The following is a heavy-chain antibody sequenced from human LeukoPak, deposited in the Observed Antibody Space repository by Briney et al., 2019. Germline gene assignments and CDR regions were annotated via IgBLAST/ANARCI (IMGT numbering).Heavy chain of an antibody. V-gene: IGHV3-48*03. Sequence: GGSLRLSCAPSVVTFRTYEMNWVRQAPGKGLEWVSDISSSGSTMYYADSVKGRFTTSRDNAKNLLYLQMHSLRAEDTAVDYCSSLAAASRHYYWGQGNLVTVSS. CDR1: VVTFRTYE. CDR2: ISSSGSTM. D-gene: IGHD6-25*01. J-gene: IGHJ4*02. CDR3: SSLAAASRHYY.